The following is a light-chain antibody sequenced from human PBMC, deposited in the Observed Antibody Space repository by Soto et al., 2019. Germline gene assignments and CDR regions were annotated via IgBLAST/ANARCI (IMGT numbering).Light chain of an antibody. CDR3: QQYNNWLLT. CDR2: GAS. CDR1: QSVSNRY. V-gene: IGKV3-15*01. J-gene: IGKJ4*01. Sequence: EIVLTQSPGTLSLSPGERATLSCWASQSVSNRYLAWYQQKPGQAPRLLIYGASTRATGIPARFSGSGSGTEFTLTISSLQSEDFAVYYCQQYNNWLLTFGGGTKVDNK.